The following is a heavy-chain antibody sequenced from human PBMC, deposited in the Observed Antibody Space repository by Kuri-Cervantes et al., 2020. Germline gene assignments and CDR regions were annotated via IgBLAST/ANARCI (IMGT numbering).Heavy chain of an antibody. CDR2: ISAYNGNT. Sequence: ASVKVSCKASGYTFTSYAMHWVRQAPGQRLEWMGWISAYNGNTNYAQKLQGRVTMTTDTSTSTAYMELRSLRSDDTAVYYCVIARYFDWAPHYFDYWGQGTLVTVSS. CDR3: VIARYFDWAPHYFDY. J-gene: IGHJ4*02. V-gene: IGHV1-18*01. D-gene: IGHD3-9*01. CDR1: GYTFTSYA.